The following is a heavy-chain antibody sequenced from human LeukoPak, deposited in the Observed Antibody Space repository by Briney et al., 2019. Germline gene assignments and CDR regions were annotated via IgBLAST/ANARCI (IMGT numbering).Heavy chain of an antibody. CDR3: ASQVSGGWFDP. CDR1: GGTFSSYA. V-gene: IGHV1-69*04. Sequence: SVKVSCKASGGTFSSYAISWVRQAPGQGLEWMGRIIPILGIANCAQKFQGRVTITADKSTSTAYMELSSLRSEDTAVYYCASQVSGGWFDPWGQGTLVTVSS. CDR2: IIPILGIA. J-gene: IGHJ5*02. D-gene: IGHD1-26*01.